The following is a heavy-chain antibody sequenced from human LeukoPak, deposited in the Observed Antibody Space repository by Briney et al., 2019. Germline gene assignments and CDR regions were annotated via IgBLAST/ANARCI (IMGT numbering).Heavy chain of an antibody. Sequence: PGGSLRLSCAASGFTFSSYAMHWVRQAPGKGLEWVAVISYDGSNKYYADSVKARFTISRDNSKNTLYLQMNSLRAEDTAVYYCAREPRYSSGMYYFDYWGQGTLVTVSS. CDR3: AREPRYSSGMYYFDY. J-gene: IGHJ4*02. D-gene: IGHD6-19*01. CDR1: GFTFSSYA. V-gene: IGHV3-30-3*01. CDR2: ISYDGSNK.